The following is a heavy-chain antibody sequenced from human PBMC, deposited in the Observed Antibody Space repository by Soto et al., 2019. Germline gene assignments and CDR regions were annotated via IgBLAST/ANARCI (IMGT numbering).Heavy chain of an antibody. CDR2: IWYDGSNK. CDR1: GFTFSSYG. D-gene: IGHD3-22*01. CDR3: ARGFSYDSSGYYDY. V-gene: IGHV3-33*01. J-gene: IGHJ4*02. Sequence: PGGSLRLSCAASGFTFSSYGMHWVRQAPGKGLEWVAVIWYDGSNKYYADSVKGRFTISRDNSKNTLYLQMNSLRAEDTAVYYCARGFSYDSSGYYDYWGQGTLVTVSS.